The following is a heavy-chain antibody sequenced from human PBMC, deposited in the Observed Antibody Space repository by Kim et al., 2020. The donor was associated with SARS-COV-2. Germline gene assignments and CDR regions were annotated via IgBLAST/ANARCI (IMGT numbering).Heavy chain of an antibody. Sequence: ASVKVSCKASGYTFTSYGISWVRQAPGQGLEWMGWISAYNGNTNYAQNLQGRVTMTTDTSTSTAYMELRSLRSDDTAVYYCAREHCSSTSCLTYGMDVWGQGTTVTVSS. J-gene: IGHJ6*02. CDR1: GYTFTSYG. D-gene: IGHD2-2*01. CDR2: ISAYNGNT. V-gene: IGHV1-18*01. CDR3: AREHCSSTSCLTYGMDV.